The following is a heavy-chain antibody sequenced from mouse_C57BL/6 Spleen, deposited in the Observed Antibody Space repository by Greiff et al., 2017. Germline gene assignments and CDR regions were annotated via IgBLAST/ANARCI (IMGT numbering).Heavy chain of an antibody. CDR2: ISSGSSTI. J-gene: IGHJ2*01. CDR3: ARGGIYYDYDFDY. D-gene: IGHD2-4*01. V-gene: IGHV5-17*01. CDR1: GFTFSDYG. Sequence: EVKVVESGGGLVKPGGSLKLSCAASGFTFSDYGMHWVRQAPEKGLEWVAYISSGSSTIYYADTVKGRFTISRDNAKNPLFLQMTSLRSEDTAMYYCARGGIYYDYDFDYWGQGTTLTVSS.